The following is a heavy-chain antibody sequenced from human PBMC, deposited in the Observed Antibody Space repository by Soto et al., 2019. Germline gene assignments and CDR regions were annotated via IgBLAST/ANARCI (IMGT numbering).Heavy chain of an antibody. CDR1: GFSLSTSGVG. J-gene: IGHJ5*02. CDR2: IYWDDDK. CDR3: AHSRWLQMGDWFDP. V-gene: IGHV2-5*02. D-gene: IGHD5-12*01. Sequence: QITLKESGPTLVKPTQTLTLTCTFSGFSLSTSGVGVGWIRQPPGKALEWLALIYWDDDKRYSPSLKSRLTITKDTSKNQVVLTMTNMDPVDTAAYYCAHSRWLQMGDWFDPWGQGTLVTVSS.